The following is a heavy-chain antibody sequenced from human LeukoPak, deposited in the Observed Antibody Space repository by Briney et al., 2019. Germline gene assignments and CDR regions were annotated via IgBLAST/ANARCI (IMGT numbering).Heavy chain of an antibody. J-gene: IGHJ4*02. CDR1: GFTFSRYS. V-gene: IGHV3-48*01. CDR3: AREQIATGVNFDY. Sequence: GGSLRLSCAASGFTFSRYSLSWVRQAPGKGLEWVSYITSSSSSIYYADSVKGRFTISRDNGKNSLFLQMNSLRAEDTAVYYCAREQIATGVNFDYWGQGTLVTVSS. D-gene: IGHD6-13*01. CDR2: ITSSSSSI.